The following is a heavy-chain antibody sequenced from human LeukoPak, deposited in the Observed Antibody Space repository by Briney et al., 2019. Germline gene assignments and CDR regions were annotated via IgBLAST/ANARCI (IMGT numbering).Heavy chain of an antibody. CDR1: GFTFSDYY. J-gene: IGHJ3*02. D-gene: IGHD6-19*01. CDR3: AKSYSSGWYGEAFDI. V-gene: IGHV3-7*03. CDR2: IKEDGSEK. Sequence: GGSLRLSCAASGFTFSDYYMTWVRQAPGRGLEWVANIKEDGSEKNYVDSVKGRFTISRDNAKNSVYLLLNSLTPEDTAVYYCAKSYSSGWYGEAFDIWGQGTMVTVSS.